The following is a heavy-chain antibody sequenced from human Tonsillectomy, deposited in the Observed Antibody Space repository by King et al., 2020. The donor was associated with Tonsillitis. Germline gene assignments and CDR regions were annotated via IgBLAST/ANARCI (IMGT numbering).Heavy chain of an antibody. V-gene: IGHV3-9*01. D-gene: IGHD3-16*01. J-gene: IGHJ6*04. CDR3: AKDRDYALDV. CDR2: ISWCSGSL. CDR1: GFTFDDYA. Sequence: VQLVESGGGLLQPGRSLRLSCAASGFTFDDYAMQWVRQAPGKGLEGVSVISWCSGSLGFADSVKGRFNISRANAKNSLYLQMNSLRGEDTALYYCAKDRDYALDVWGKGTTVTVSS.